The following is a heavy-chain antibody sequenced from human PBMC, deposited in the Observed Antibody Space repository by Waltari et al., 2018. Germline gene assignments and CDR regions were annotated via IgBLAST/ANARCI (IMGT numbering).Heavy chain of an antibody. V-gene: IGHV1-69*01. Sequence: QVQLVQSGAEVKKPGSSVKVSCKASGGTFSSYAISWVRQAPGQGLEWMGGIIPIFGTANYAQKFQGRVTITADESTSTAYMELSSLRSEDTAVYYCASRGRAAGNYYYYYYYMDVWGKGTTVTVSS. CDR1: GGTFSSYA. J-gene: IGHJ6*03. CDR3: ASRGRAAGNYYYYYYYMDV. D-gene: IGHD6-13*01. CDR2: IIPIFGTA.